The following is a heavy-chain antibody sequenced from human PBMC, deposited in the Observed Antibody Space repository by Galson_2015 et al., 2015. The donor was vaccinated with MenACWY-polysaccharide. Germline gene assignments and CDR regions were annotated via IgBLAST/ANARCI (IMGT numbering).Heavy chain of an antibody. D-gene: IGHD6-25*01. CDR1: GDSTRSGGYY. V-gene: IGHV4-31*03. CDR2: IHYRGST. J-gene: IGHJ4*02. Sequence: LSLTCNVSGDSTRSGGYYWSWIRQHPGKGLEWMGYIHYRGSTSYNPSLKSRLLISGDASNGLFSLKLSSVTAADTAVYYCARYNIAAGDFDYWGQGALVTVSS. CDR3: ARYNIAAGDFDY.